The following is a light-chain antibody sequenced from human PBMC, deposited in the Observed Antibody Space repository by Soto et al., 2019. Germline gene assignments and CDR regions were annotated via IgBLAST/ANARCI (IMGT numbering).Light chain of an antibody. Sequence: QSALTQPASVSGSPGQSITISCTGTSSDVGGYNYVSWYQQHPGKVPKLMIYEVSNRPPGVSNRFSGSKSGNTASLTISGLQAEDEADYYCSSYTTTTTHLFFGGGTKLTVL. J-gene: IGLJ2*01. CDR3: SSYTTTTTHLF. CDR1: SSDVGGYNY. V-gene: IGLV2-14*01. CDR2: EVS.